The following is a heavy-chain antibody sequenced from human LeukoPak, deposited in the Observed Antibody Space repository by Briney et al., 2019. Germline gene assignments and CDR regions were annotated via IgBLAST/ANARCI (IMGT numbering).Heavy chain of an antibody. J-gene: IGHJ4*02. Sequence: SVKVSCKASGGTFSSYAISWVRQAPGQGLEWMGGIIPIFGTTNYAQKFQGRVTITADESTTTAYMEQSSLRSEDTAVYHCARGTYYGRSGYYSFDYWGPGTLVTVSS. D-gene: IGHD3-22*01. CDR3: ARGTYYGRSGYYSFDY. CDR2: IIPIFGTT. CDR1: GGTFSSYA. V-gene: IGHV1-69*01.